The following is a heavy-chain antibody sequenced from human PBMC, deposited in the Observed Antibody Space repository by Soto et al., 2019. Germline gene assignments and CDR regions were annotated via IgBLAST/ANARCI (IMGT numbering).Heavy chain of an antibody. CDR1: GYTFTGYY. V-gene: IGHV1-2*02. CDR3: ARGTSSYYYGTASRGWFDP. J-gene: IGHJ5*02. D-gene: IGHD3-10*01. Sequence: ASVKVSCKASGYTFTGYYMHWVRQAPGQGLEWMGWINPNSGGTNYAQKYQGRVTMTPDTSIGTAYMELSRLTSDDTAMYFCARGTSSYYYGTASRGWFDPWGQGTLVTVSS. CDR2: INPNSGGT.